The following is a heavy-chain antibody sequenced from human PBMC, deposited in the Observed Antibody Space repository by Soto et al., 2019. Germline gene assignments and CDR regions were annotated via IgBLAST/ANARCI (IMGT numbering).Heavy chain of an antibody. Sequence: EVQLLESGGGLVQPGGSLRLSCAASGFKFNSYTMGWVRQAPGKGLVWVSAIRGDGSSTYYADFVKGRFTISRDNSKNRLYLQMNRLRAEETAGYYCAKPVVVDTIDYYYMDVWGRGTTVTVSS. J-gene: IGHJ6*03. CDR2: IRGDGSST. CDR3: AKPVVVDTIDYYYMDV. D-gene: IGHD2-15*01. V-gene: IGHV3-23*01. CDR1: GFKFNSYT.